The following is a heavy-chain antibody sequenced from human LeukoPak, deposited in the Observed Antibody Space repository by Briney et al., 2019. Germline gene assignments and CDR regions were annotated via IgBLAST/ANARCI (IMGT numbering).Heavy chain of an antibody. Sequence: PETLSLTCTVSGGPMSSYYWSWIRQPPGKGLEWIGYIYYSGSTKYNPSLKSRVTISVDTSKNQFSLKLSSVTAADTAVYYCARGARAGYNLEPFDYWGQGTLVTVSS. J-gene: IGHJ4*02. D-gene: IGHD5-24*01. CDR3: ARGARAGYNLEPFDY. CDR2: IYYSGST. CDR1: GGPMSSYY. V-gene: IGHV4-59*08.